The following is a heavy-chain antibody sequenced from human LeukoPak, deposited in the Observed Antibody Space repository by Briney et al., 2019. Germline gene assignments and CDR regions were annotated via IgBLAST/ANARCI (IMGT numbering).Heavy chain of an antibody. V-gene: IGHV3-23*01. CDR3: AKEGDFWSGYYGY. D-gene: IGHD3-3*01. Sequence: GGSLPLSCAVSGFTFSSYAMSWVRQAPGKGLEWVSAISGSDGSTYYADSVKGRFTISRDNSKNTLYLQMNSLRAEDTAVHYCAKEGDFWSGYYGYWGQGTLVTVSS. CDR1: GFTFSSYA. J-gene: IGHJ4*02. CDR2: ISGSDGST.